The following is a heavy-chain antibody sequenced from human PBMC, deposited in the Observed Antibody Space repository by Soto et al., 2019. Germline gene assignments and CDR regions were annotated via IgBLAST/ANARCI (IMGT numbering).Heavy chain of an antibody. D-gene: IGHD5-18*01. CDR1: GYTFTSYG. CDR3: ARGGKGGTAMFTARYFDY. V-gene: IGHV1-18*01. CDR2: ISAYNGNT. Sequence: QVQLVQSGAEVKKPGASGKVSCKASGYTFTSYGISWVRQAPGQGLEWMGWISAYNGNTNYAQKLQGRVTMTTDTSTSTDYMELRSLRSDDTAVYYCARGGKGGTAMFTARYFDYWGQGTLVTVSS. J-gene: IGHJ4*02.